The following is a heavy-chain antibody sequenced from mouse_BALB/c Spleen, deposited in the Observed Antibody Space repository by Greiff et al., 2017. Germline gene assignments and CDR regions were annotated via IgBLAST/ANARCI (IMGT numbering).Heavy chain of an antibody. V-gene: IGHV5-4*02. CDR1: GFTFSDYY. Sequence: EVNLVESGGGLVKPGGSLKLSCAASGFTFSDYYMYWVRQTPEKRLEWVATISDGGSYTYYPDSVKGRFTISRDNAKNNLYLQMSSLKSEDTAMYYCARVGGWLYYYAMDYWGQGTSVTVSS. J-gene: IGHJ4*01. CDR3: ARVGGWLYYYAMDY. D-gene: IGHD1-1*02. CDR2: ISDGGSYT.